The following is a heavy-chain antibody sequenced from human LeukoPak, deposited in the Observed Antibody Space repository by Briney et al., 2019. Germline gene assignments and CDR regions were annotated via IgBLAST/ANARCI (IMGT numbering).Heavy chain of an antibody. J-gene: IGHJ3*01. CDR1: GGSFSDHY. CDR3: ARPAVVPTAPGVYAFDF. Sequence: SETLSLTCAVYGGSFSDHYWSWIRQPPGKGLEWIGDINHSGSTNYSPSLKSRVTLSVDMSKNQFALKLRSVTAADTAVYYCARPAVVPTAPGVYAFDFWGLGTMVTVSP. V-gene: IGHV4-34*01. D-gene: IGHD2-15*01. CDR2: INHSGST.